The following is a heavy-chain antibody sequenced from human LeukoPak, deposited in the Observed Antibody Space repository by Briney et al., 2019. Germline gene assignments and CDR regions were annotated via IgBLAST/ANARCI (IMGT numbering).Heavy chain of an antibody. CDR3: ARMYDSSGYYYPFDY. D-gene: IGHD3-22*01. V-gene: IGHV4-59*08. Sequence: SETLSLTCTVSGGSISSSYWSWIRQPPGKGLEWIWYIYYTGSTNYNPSLKSRVTISADTSKNHFSLKLSSVTAADTAVYYCARMYDSSGYYYPFDYWGQGTLVTVSS. J-gene: IGHJ4*02. CDR1: GGSISSSY. CDR2: IYYTGST.